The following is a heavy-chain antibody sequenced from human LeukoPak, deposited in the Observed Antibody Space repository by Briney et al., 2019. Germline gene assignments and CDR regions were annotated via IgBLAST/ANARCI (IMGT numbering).Heavy chain of an antibody. Sequence: GGSLRLSCAPSGFTFSSYGMHWVRQAPGKGLEWVAVIWYDGSNKYYADSVKGRFTISRDNSKNTLYLQMNSLRAEDTAVYYCAKDHYYDSSGFDYWGQGTLVTVSS. CDR3: AKDHYYDSSGFDY. CDR1: GFTFSSYG. D-gene: IGHD3-22*01. J-gene: IGHJ4*02. CDR2: IWYDGSNK. V-gene: IGHV3-33*06.